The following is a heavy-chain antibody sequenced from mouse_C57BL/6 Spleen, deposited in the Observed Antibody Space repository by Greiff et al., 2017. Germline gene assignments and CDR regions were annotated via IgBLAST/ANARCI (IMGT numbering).Heavy chain of an antibody. D-gene: IGHD3-1*01. Sequence: EVQRVESGGGLVKPGGSLKLSCAASGFTFSSYAMSWVRQTPEQRLEWVATISDGGSYTYYPDNVKGRVTISRDNAKNNLYLQMSHLKSEDTAMYYCARDRGEGFDYWGQGTTLTVSS. CDR3: ARDRGEGFDY. CDR1: GFTFSSYA. CDR2: ISDGGSYT. J-gene: IGHJ2*01. V-gene: IGHV5-4*01.